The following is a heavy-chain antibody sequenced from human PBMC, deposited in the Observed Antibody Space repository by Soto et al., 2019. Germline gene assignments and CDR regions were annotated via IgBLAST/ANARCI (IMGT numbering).Heavy chain of an antibody. V-gene: IGHV1-58*02. CDR1: GFIFINSA. Sequence: SVKVSCKASGFIFINSAMQWVRQARGQRPEWIGWIIVGGGHTNYAQKFQERVTITRDMSTSTAYMELSSLRSEDTAVYYCAADGDYGDQYDAFDIWGLGTMVTVSS. CDR3: AADGDYGDQYDAFDI. D-gene: IGHD4-17*01. CDR2: IIVGGGHT. J-gene: IGHJ3*02.